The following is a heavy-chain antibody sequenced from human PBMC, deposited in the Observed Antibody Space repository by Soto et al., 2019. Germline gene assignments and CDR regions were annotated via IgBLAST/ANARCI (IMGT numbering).Heavy chain of an antibody. V-gene: IGHV3-7*01. CDR3: ARDSPRGYSYGYAGDAFDI. CDR2: IKQDGSKK. D-gene: IGHD5-18*01. CDR1: GFSFSSYW. Sequence: EVQLVESGGALVKPGGSLRLSCAASGFSFSSYWMSWVRQAPGKGLEWVANIKQDGSKKHYVDSVKGRFTISRDNAKNSLYLQMNSLRAEDTAVYYCARDSPRGYSYGYAGDAFDIWGQGTMVTVSS. J-gene: IGHJ3*02.